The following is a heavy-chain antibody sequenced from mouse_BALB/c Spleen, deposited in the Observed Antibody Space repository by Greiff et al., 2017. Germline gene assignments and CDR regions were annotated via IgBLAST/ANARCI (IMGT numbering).Heavy chain of an antibody. V-gene: IGHV1-7*01. CDR3: ARGIYYDYDDYAMDY. CDR1: GYTFTSYW. J-gene: IGHJ4*01. Sequence: VQLQQSGAELAKPGASVKMSCKASGYTFTSYWMHWVKQRPGQGLEWIGYINPSTGYTEYNQKFKDKATLTADKSSSTAYMQLSSLTSEDSAVYFCARGIYYDYDDYAMDYWGQGTSVTVSS. CDR2: INPSTGYT. D-gene: IGHD2-4*01.